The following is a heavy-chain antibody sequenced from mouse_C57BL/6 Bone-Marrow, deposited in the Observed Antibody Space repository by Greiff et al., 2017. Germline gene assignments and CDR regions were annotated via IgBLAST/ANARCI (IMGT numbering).Heavy chain of an antibody. V-gene: IGHV1-18*01. J-gene: IGHJ4*01. CDR3: ARTDYYYGSSYVSYAMDY. CDR1: GYTFTDYN. Sequence: VQLQQSGPELVKPGASVKIPCKASGYTFTDYNMDWVKQSHGKSLEWIGDINPNNGGTIYNQKFKGKATLTVDKSSSTAYMELRSLTSEDTAVYYCARTDYYYGSSYVSYAMDYWGQGTSVTVSS. D-gene: IGHD1-1*01. CDR2: INPNNGGT.